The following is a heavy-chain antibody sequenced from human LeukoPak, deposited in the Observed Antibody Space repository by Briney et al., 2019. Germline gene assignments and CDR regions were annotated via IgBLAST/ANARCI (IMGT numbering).Heavy chain of an antibody. V-gene: IGHV3-23*01. J-gene: IGHJ4*02. Sequence: GGSLRLSCVASGFTFSDYAVSWVRQAPGKGLEYISSISYIGSSTYYADSVKGRFTISRDNSRNIFYLQMNSLRAEDTAVYYCTKDNSRHPSFYDYWGQGNLVTASS. CDR2: ISYIGSST. D-gene: IGHD4-11*01. CDR1: GFTFSDYA. CDR3: TKDNSRHPSFYDY.